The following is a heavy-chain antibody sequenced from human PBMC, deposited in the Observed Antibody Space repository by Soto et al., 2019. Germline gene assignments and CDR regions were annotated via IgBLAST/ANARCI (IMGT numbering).Heavy chain of an antibody. CDR2: IIPIFGTA. Sequence: QVQLVQSGAAVKKPGSSVKVSCKASGGTFSSYAISWVRQAPGQGLEWMGGIIPIFGTANYAQKFQGRVTITADESTSTAYMELSSLRSEDTAVYYCARGYYDILTGYPGGGMDVWGQGTTVTVSS. D-gene: IGHD3-9*01. J-gene: IGHJ6*02. CDR3: ARGYYDILTGYPGGGMDV. CDR1: GGTFSSYA. V-gene: IGHV1-69*12.